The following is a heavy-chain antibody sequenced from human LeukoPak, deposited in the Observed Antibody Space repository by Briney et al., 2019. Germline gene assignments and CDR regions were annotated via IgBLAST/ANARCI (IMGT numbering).Heavy chain of an antibody. CDR1: GYTFTGYY. V-gene: IGHV1-2*02. J-gene: IGHJ4*02. D-gene: IGHD3-10*01. CDR3: ARVSGKGTPFDY. Sequence: ASVKVSCKASGYTFTGYYMHWVRQAPGQGLEWMGWINPNSGGTNYAQKFQGRVTMTRDTSISTAYMELSRLRSDDTAVYYCARVSGKGTPFDYWGQGTLVTVSS. CDR2: INPNSGGT.